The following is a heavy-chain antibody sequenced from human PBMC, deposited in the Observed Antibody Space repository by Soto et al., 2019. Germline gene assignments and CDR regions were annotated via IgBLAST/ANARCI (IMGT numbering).Heavy chain of an antibody. Sequence: QVQLVESGGGVVQPGRSLRLSCAASGFTFSSYAMHWVRQAPGKGLEWVAVISYDGSNKYYADSVKGRFTISRDNSKNTLYLQMNSRRAEDTAVYYCARDCRDAWIQLWPRLDYWGQGNLVTVSS. J-gene: IGHJ4*02. CDR3: ARDCRDAWIQLWPRLDY. CDR2: ISYDGSNK. CDR1: GFTFSSYA. D-gene: IGHD5-18*01. V-gene: IGHV3-30-3*01.